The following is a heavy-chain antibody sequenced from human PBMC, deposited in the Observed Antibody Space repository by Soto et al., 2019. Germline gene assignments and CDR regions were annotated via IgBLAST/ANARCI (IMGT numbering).Heavy chain of an antibody. CDR3: ARHDWLDP. Sequence: GGSLRLSCAVSGFTISADSMFWVRQAPGKGLEWVSLFFNTGDTYYADSVKGRFTISKDYSKNTLYLQMNNLRAEDTAVYFCARHDWLDPWGQGTLVTVSS. CDR2: FFNTGDT. V-gene: IGHV3-53*01. CDR1: GFTISADS. J-gene: IGHJ5*01.